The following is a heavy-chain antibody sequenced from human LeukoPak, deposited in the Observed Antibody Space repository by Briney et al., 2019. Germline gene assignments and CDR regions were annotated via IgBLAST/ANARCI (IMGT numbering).Heavy chain of an antibody. CDR1: GGSISSGGFS. Sequence: PSQTLSLTCAVSGGSISSGGFSWNWIRQPPGKGLEWIGFIYQSGRATYNPSLKSRVNISVDRSKNQFPVKMYSVTAADTAVYFCARGTPDFDSWGQGTLVTVSS. J-gene: IGHJ4*02. CDR3: ARGTPDFDS. V-gene: IGHV4-30-2*01. CDR2: IYQSGRA.